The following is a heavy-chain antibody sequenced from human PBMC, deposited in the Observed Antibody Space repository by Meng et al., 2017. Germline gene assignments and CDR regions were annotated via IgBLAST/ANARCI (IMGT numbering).Heavy chain of an antibody. Sequence: QLQLQESGSGLVKPSQTLSLTCAVSGGSVSSGGYSWNWIRQPPGKGLEWIGYIFHSGTTYYNPSLESRVTTSIDTSKNQFSLKVTSATAADTAVYYCARGYGGLDYWGQGTLVTVSS. CDR2: IFHSGTT. D-gene: IGHD3-10*01. V-gene: IGHV4-30-2*01. CDR1: GGSVSSGGYS. J-gene: IGHJ4*02. CDR3: ARGYGGLDY.